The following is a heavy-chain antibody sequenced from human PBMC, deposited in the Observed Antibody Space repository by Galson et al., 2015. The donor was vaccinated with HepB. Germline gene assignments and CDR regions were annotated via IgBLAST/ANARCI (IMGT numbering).Heavy chain of an antibody. CDR2: IKSKTDGGTT. J-gene: IGHJ4*02. D-gene: IGHD6-13*01. Sequence: SLRLSCAASGFTFSNAWMSWVRQAPGKGLEWVGRIKSKTDGGTTDYAAPVKGRFTISRDDSKNTLYLQMNSLKTEDTAVYYCTTDSKYSSSWPVLFDYWGQGTLVTVSS. V-gene: IGHV3-15*01. CDR3: TTDSKYSSSWPVLFDY. CDR1: GFTFSNAW.